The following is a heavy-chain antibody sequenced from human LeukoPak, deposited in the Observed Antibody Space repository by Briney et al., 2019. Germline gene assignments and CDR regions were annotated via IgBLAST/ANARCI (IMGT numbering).Heavy chain of an antibody. CDR3: ARAPGYYGSGSPYLDS. D-gene: IGHD3-10*01. Sequence: SETLSLTCTVSGGSISSSSYYWGWIRQPPGKGLEWIGTIYYSGSTYYNPSLKSRVTISVDTSKNQFSLKLSSVTAADSAVYYCARAPGYYGSGSPYLDSWGQGALVTVSS. CDR1: GGSISSSSYY. CDR2: IYYSGST. V-gene: IGHV4-39*07. J-gene: IGHJ4*02.